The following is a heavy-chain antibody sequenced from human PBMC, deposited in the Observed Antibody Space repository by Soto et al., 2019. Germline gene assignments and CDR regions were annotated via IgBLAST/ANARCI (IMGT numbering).Heavy chain of an antibody. V-gene: IGHV3-30*18. Sequence: QVQLVESGGGVVQPGRSLRLSCAASGFTFSSYGMHWVRQAPGKGLEWVAVISYDGSNKYYADSVKGRFTISRDNSKNTLYLQMNSLRAEDTAVYYCAKDLRITGTDSVDYWGQGTLVTVSS. CDR2: ISYDGSNK. J-gene: IGHJ4*02. CDR1: GFTFSSYG. CDR3: AKDLRITGTDSVDY. D-gene: IGHD1-20*01.